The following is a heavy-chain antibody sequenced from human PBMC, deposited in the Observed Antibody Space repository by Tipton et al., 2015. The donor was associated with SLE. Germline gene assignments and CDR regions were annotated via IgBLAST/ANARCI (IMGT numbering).Heavy chain of an antibody. V-gene: IGHV4-39*07. D-gene: IGHD4-17*01. J-gene: IGHJ4*02. CDR3: ARDHPIMTTVTS. CDR1: GGSIRSSSYY. CDR2: VYYSGST. Sequence: GLVKPSETLSLTCTVSGGSIRSSSYYWGWIRQPPGKGLEWIGSVYYSGSTYYNPSLKSRVTISVDTSKNQFSLKLSSVTAADTAVYYCARDHPIMTTVTSWGQGTLVTVSS.